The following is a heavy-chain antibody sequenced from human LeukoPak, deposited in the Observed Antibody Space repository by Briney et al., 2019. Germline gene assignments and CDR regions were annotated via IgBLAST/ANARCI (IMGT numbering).Heavy chain of an antibody. D-gene: IGHD2-21*01. V-gene: IGHV4-34*01. Sequence: SETLSLTCTVSGGSISSYYWSWIRQPPGKGLEWIGEINHSGSTNYNPSLKSRVTISVDTSKNQFSLKLSSVTAADTAVYYCAREQLWRRAFDIWGQGTMVTVSS. CDR3: AREQLWRRAFDI. CDR1: GGSISSYY. CDR2: INHSGST. J-gene: IGHJ3*02.